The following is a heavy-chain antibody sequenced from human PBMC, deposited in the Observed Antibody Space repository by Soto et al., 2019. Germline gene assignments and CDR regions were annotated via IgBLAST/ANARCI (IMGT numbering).Heavy chain of an antibody. V-gene: IGHV4-31*03. J-gene: IGHJ5*02. Sequence: SETLSLTCTVSGGSISSGGYYWSWIRQHPGKGLEWIGYIYYSGSTYYNPSLKSRVTISVDTSKNQFSLKLSSVTAADTAVYYCARALWSSSWYGPNWFDPWGQGTLVTVSS. CDR1: GGSISSGGYY. CDR3: ARALWSSSWYGPNWFDP. D-gene: IGHD6-13*01. CDR2: IYYSGST.